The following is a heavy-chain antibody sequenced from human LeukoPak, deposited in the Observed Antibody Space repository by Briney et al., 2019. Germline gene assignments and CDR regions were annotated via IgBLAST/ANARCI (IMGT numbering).Heavy chain of an antibody. J-gene: IGHJ4*02. Sequence: PGGSLRLSCAASGSTFSNYNLNWVRQAPGKGLEWVSSISSTSSNIYYAGSVKGRFTISRDNAKNSLYLQMNSLGAEDTAVYYCARSRSGTYGAFDSWGQGTLVTVSS. CDR3: ARSRSGTYGAFDS. V-gene: IGHV3-21*01. CDR1: GSTFSNYN. D-gene: IGHD1-26*01. CDR2: ISSTSSNI.